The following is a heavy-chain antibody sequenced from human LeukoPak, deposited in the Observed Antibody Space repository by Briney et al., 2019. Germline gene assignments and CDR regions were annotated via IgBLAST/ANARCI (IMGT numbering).Heavy chain of an antibody. D-gene: IGHD5-18*01. CDR1: GYTFTGYY. CDR2: INPNSSST. CDR3: AREHTAMVTQYYDKTGHDAFDI. J-gene: IGHJ3*02. V-gene: IGHV1-2*02. Sequence: ASVKVSCKGSGYTFTGYYMHWVRQAPGQGLERMGWINPNSSSTNYAQKFRGRVTMTRDTSISTAYMEMGRLRSDDTAVYYCAREHTAMVTQYYDKTGHDAFDIWGQGTMVTVSS.